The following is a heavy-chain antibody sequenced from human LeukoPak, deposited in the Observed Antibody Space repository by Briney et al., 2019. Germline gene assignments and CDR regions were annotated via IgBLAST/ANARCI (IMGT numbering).Heavy chain of an antibody. CDR2: IWYDGSNK. CDR3: ARDSGPLDT. CDR1: GFTFSCYG. Sequence: PGGSLRLSCAASGFTFSCYGLHWVRQAPGKGLEWVAVIWYDGSNKYYPDSVKGRFTISRDDSKNTLYLQMNSLRAEDTAVYYCARDSGPLDTWGQGTLVTDSS. V-gene: IGHV3-33*01. D-gene: IGHD1-1*01. J-gene: IGHJ5*02.